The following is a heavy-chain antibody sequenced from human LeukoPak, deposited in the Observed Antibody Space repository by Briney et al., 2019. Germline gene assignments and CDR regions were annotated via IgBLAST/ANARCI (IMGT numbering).Heavy chain of an antibody. V-gene: IGHV4-39*01. D-gene: IGHD6-19*01. CDR1: GGSISSSSYY. Sequence: SETLSLTCTVSGGSISSSSYYWGWIRQPPGKGLEWIGSIYYSGSTYYNPSLKSRVTISVDTPKNQFSLKLSSVTAADTAVYYCARLATPTVAGALLDYWGQGTLVTVSS. CDR2: IYYSGST. J-gene: IGHJ4*02. CDR3: ARLATPTVAGALLDY.